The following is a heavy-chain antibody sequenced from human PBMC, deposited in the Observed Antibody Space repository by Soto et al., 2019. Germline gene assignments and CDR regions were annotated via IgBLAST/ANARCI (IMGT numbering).Heavy chain of an antibody. D-gene: IGHD3-10*01. CDR1: GFTFDDYA. J-gene: IGHJ6*04. CDR2: INWDSDTI. CDR3: AKDFHTNMALMDV. V-gene: IGHV3-9*01. Sequence: EVQLVESGGDLVQPGRSLRLSCAASGFTFDDYAMRWVRQVPGKGLEWVAGINWDSDTIAYAASVRGRFTISRDNAKNSLYLQMNSLRAEDTALYYCAKDFHTNMALMDVWGKGTTVTVSS.